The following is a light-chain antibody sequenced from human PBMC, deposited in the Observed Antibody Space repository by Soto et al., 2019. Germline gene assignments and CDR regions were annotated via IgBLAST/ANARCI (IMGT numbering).Light chain of an antibody. CDR2: EVS. Sequence: QSVLTQPASVSWSPGQSITISCTVTSSDVGGYNYVSWYQQHPGKAPKLMIYEVSNRLSGVSNRFSGSKSGNTASLTISGLQAEDEADYYCSSYTSSSPYVFGTGTKVTVL. CDR3: SSYTSSSPYV. J-gene: IGLJ1*01. CDR1: SSDVGGYNY. V-gene: IGLV2-14*01.